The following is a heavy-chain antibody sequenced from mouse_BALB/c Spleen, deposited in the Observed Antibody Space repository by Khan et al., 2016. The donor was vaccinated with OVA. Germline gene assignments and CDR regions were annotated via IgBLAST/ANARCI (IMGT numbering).Heavy chain of an antibody. CDR1: GFSLTTYG. CDR3: ARNTYRYDFTY. Sequence: QVQLKESGPGLVQPSQSLSITCTVSGFSLTTYGIHWVRQSPGKGLEWLGVIWSGGTTDYNAPFISRLSFSKDNSKSQVFFKMNSLQADDTAIYYGARNTYRYDFTYWGQGTLVTVSA. J-gene: IGHJ3*01. V-gene: IGHV2-2*01. CDR2: IWSGGTT. D-gene: IGHD2-12*01.